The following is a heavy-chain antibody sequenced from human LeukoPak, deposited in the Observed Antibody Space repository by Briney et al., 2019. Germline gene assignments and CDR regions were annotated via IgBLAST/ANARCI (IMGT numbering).Heavy chain of an antibody. Sequence: SETLSLTCTVSGGSISSYYWSWIRQPPGKGLEWIGYVYYSGSTSYNPSLKSRVTITLDTSKHQFSLKLNSVTAADTAEYYCAKHAYCGGDCFGGAFEIWGQGTMVTVSS. V-gene: IGHV4-59*08. CDR1: GGSISSYY. CDR3: AKHAYCGGDCFGGAFEI. CDR2: VYYSGST. D-gene: IGHD2-21*02. J-gene: IGHJ3*02.